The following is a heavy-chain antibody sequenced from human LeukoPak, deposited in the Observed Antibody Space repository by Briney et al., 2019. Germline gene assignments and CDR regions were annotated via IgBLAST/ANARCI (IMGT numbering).Heavy chain of an antibody. Sequence: ASVKLSCKASGYSFTTYEMNWVRQAPGQGLEWMGWINTKTGSPTYAQGFTGRFVFSLDTSVSTAYLQISSLKAEDTAMYYCARDPWSGFSERYYFDYWGQGTPVAVSS. J-gene: IGHJ4*02. D-gene: IGHD3-3*01. CDR1: GYSFTTYE. CDR2: INTKTGSP. CDR3: ARDPWSGFSERYYFDY. V-gene: IGHV7-4-1*02.